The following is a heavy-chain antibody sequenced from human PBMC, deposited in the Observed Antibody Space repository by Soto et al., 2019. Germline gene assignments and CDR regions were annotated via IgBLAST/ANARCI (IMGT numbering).Heavy chain of an antibody. D-gene: IGHD2-15*01. CDR3: ARYCSGGSCYYYGMDV. V-gene: IGHV3-21*01. CDR2: ISSSSSYI. Sequence: EVQLVESGGGLVKPGGSLRLSCAASGFTFSSYSMNWVRQAPGKGLEWVSSISSSSSYIYYADSVKGRFTISRDNAKNSLYLQMNSLRAEDTAVYYCARYCSGGSCYYYGMDVLGQGTTVTVSS. J-gene: IGHJ6*02. CDR1: GFTFSSYS.